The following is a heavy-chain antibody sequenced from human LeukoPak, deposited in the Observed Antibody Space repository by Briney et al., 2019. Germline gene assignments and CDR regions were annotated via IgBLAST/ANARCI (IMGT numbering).Heavy chain of an antibody. Sequence: PGGSLRLSCAASGFTFSSYSMNWVRQAPGKGLEWVSSISSSSSYIYYADSVKGRFTISRDNAKNTLYLEMNSLRAEDSAEYYCARGSSSWRNAMDVWGQGTTVTVSS. CDR2: ISSSSSYI. V-gene: IGHV3-21*01. D-gene: IGHD6-13*01. J-gene: IGHJ6*02. CDR1: GFTFSSYS. CDR3: ARGSSSWRNAMDV.